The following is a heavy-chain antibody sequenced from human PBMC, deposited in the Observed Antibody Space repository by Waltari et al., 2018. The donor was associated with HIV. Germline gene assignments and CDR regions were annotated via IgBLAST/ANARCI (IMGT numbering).Heavy chain of an antibody. V-gene: IGHV1-24*01. D-gene: IGHD2-15*01. CDR1: GYHLSDFS. CDR3: VTLYNESPLYSNF. CDR2: FDPKNGKP. J-gene: IGHJ1*01. Sequence: QLIQSTSALKRPGASVTISCLVSGYHLSDFSTQWVRQGRGQRLEWMGGFDPKNGKPVYSQRFWGRVSLAEDTSEDTAFLELNRLTSDDTAVYYCVTLYNESPLYSNFWGQGTLVTV.